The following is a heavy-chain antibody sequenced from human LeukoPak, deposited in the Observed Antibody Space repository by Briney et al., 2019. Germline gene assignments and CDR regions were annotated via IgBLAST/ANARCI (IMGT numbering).Heavy chain of an antibody. Sequence: PSETLSLTCTVSGGSVISGIYYWSWIRQHPGKGLEWIGYIYYSGSTYYNPSLKSRVTISVDTSKNQFSLRLSSVTAADTAVYYCARDHIAAAGYRHFDYWGQGTLVTVSS. J-gene: IGHJ4*02. D-gene: IGHD6-13*01. CDR3: ARDHIAAAGYRHFDY. CDR1: GGSVISGIYY. V-gene: IGHV4-31*03. CDR2: IYYSGST.